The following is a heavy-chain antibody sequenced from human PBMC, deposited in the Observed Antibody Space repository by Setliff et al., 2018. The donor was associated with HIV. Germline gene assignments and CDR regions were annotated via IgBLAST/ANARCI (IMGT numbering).Heavy chain of an antibody. J-gene: IGHJ4*02. D-gene: IGHD6-13*01. V-gene: IGHV3-74*01. CDR1: GFTFSAHW. CDR2: IKSDGSST. CDR3: AREDSSWYGSLDY. Sequence: GSLRLSCAASGFTFSAHWMHWVRQAPGKGLVWVSRIKSDGSSTDYADSVRGRFTISRDNAKNTLYLEMNSLRAEDMAIYYCAREDSSWYGSLDYWGQGTPVTVSS.